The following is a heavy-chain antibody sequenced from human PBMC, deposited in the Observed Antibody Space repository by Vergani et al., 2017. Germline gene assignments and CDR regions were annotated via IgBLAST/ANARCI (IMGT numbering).Heavy chain of an antibody. CDR1: GFTFSSYS. D-gene: IGHD3-22*01. V-gene: IGHV3-30-3*01. CDR2: ISYDGSNK. Sequence: QVQLVESGGGVVQPGRSLRLSCAASGFTFSSYSMPWVRQAPGKGLEWVAVISYDGSNKYYADSVKGRFTISRDNSKNTLYLQMNSLRAEDTAVYYCAREWLFPPYYYYYYMYVWGEGSTVTVSS. J-gene: IGHJ6*03. CDR3: AREWLFPPYYYYYYMYV.